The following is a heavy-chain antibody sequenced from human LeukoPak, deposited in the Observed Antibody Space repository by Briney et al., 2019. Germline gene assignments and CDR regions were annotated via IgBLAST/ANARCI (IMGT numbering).Heavy chain of an antibody. CDR3: AREGVRGFDY. CDR2: IYSGGST. Sequence: GGSLRLSCAASGFIFSSYAMHWVRQAPGKGLEWVSVIYSGGSTYYADSVKGRFTISRDNSKNTLYLQMNSLRAEDTAVYYCAREGVRGFDYWGQGTLVTVSS. CDR1: GFIFSSYA. J-gene: IGHJ4*02. V-gene: IGHV3-66*01.